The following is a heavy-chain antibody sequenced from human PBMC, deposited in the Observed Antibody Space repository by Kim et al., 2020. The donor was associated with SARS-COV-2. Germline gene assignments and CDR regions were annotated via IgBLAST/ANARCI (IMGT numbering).Heavy chain of an antibody. CDR3: ARGGWFGELR. J-gene: IGHJ4*02. V-gene: IGHV4-34*01. Sequence: RPNYTPSIRSRVTISVDTSKNQFSLKLSSVTAADTAVYYCARGGWFGELRWGQGTLVTVSS. CDR2: RP. D-gene: IGHD3-10*01.